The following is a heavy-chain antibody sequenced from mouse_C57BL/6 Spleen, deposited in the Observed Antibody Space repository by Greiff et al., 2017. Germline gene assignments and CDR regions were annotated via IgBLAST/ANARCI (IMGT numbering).Heavy chain of an antibody. Sequence: ESGPGLVKPSQSLSLTCSVTGYSITSGYYWNWIRQFPGNKLEWMGYISYDGSNNYNPSLKNRISITRDTSKNQFFLKLNSVTTEDTATYYCARDDYDYDDAMDYWGQGTSVTVSS. J-gene: IGHJ4*01. CDR3: ARDDYDYDDAMDY. CDR1: GYSITSGYY. D-gene: IGHD2-4*01. V-gene: IGHV3-6*01. CDR2: ISYDGSN.